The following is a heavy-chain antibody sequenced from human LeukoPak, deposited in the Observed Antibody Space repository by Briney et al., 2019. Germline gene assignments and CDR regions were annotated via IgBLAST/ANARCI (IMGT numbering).Heavy chain of an antibody. J-gene: IGHJ4*02. Sequence: SETLSLTCAGYGGSFSGYYWSWIRHPPGPGMEWIGEINHSGSTNYNPSLKSRVTISVDTSKNQFSLKLSSVTAADTAVYYCARRQWLVRTFDYWGQGTLVTVSS. D-gene: IGHD6-19*01. CDR2: INHSGST. CDR1: GGSFSGYY. CDR3: ARRQWLVRTFDY. V-gene: IGHV4-34*01.